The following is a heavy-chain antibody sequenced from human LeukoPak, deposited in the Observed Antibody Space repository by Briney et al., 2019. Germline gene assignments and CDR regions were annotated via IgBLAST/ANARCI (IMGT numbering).Heavy chain of an antibody. CDR3: ARDRLTMIPIYYFDY. CDR2: IWYDGSNK. J-gene: IGHJ4*02. D-gene: IGHD3-22*01. CDR1: GFTFSSYG. V-gene: IGHV3-33*01. Sequence: GRSLRLSCAASGFTFSSYGMHWVRQAPGKGLEWVAVIWYDGSNKYYADSVKGRFTISRDNSKNTLYLQMSSLRAEDTAVYYCARDRLTMIPIYYFDYWGQGTLVTVSS.